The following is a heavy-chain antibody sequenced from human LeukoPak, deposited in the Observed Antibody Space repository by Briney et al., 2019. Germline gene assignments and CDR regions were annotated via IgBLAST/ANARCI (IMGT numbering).Heavy chain of an antibody. Sequence: SETLSLTCTVSGGSISSYYWSWIRQPPGKGLEWIGYIYYSGSTNYNPSLKSRVTISVDTSKNQFSLKLSSVTAADTAVYYCARGVYSCSWYYYYYYMDVWGKGTTVTVSS. D-gene: IGHD6-13*01. CDR3: ARGVYSCSWYYYYYYMDV. CDR1: GGSISSYY. V-gene: IGHV4-59*01. J-gene: IGHJ6*03. CDR2: IYYSGST.